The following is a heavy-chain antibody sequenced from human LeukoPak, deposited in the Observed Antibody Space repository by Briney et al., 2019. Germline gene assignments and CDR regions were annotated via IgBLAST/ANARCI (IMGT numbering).Heavy chain of an antibody. J-gene: IGHJ4*02. CDR3: AGILLWFGEERDY. CDR2: IDYSGST. V-gene: IGHV4-59*12. CDR1: GGSISSYY. D-gene: IGHD3-10*01. Sequence: SETLSLTCSVSGGSISSYYWSWIRQPPGKGLEWIGYIDYSGSTNYNPSLKSRVTISVDTSKNQFSLKLSSVTAADTAVYYCAGILLWFGEERDYWGQGTLVTVSS.